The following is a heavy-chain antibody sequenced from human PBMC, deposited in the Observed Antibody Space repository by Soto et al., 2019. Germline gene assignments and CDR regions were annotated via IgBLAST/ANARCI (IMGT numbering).Heavy chain of an antibody. V-gene: IGHV3-21*01. J-gene: IGHJ4*02. CDR3: ARVPHDDSSGYYYFDY. D-gene: IGHD3-22*01. Sequence: GGSPRLSCAASGFTFSSYSMNWVRQAPGKGLEWVSSISSSSSYIYYADSVKGRFTISRDNAKNSLYLQMNSLRAEDTAVYYCARVPHDDSSGYYYFDYWGQGTLVTVSS. CDR1: GFTFSSYS. CDR2: ISSSSSYI.